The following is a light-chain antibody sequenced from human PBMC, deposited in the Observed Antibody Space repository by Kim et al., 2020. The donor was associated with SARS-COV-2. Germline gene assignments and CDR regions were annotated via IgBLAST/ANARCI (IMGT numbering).Light chain of an antibody. CDR3: QQYGNTRAT. J-gene: IGKJ5*01. CDR1: QSVYNNQ. V-gene: IGKV3-20*01. CDR2: GAS. Sequence: EIVLTQSPGTLSLSPGERATLSCTASQSVYNNQLAWYQQKPGQAPSLLIYGASTRATGIPERFSGSGSGTYFTLAISRLEPEDFAVYFWQQYGNTRATFGQGTRLEIK.